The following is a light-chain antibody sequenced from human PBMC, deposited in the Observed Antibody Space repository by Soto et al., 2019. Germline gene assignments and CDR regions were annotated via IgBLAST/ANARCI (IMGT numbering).Light chain of an antibody. CDR1: QSVSNF. J-gene: IGKJ1*01. CDR2: ATS. V-gene: IGKV1-39*01. CDR3: QQTYTSPGT. Sequence: DSQMTQSPSSLSASVGDRVTITCRARQSVSNFLNWYQQKPGKAPNLLIYATSNLHRGVPSRFSGSGSGTDFTLTISSLQPEDFATYYCQQTYTSPGTFGQGTKVDIK.